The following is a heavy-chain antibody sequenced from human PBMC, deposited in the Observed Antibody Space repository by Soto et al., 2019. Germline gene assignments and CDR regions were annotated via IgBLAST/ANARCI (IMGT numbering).Heavy chain of an antibody. Sequence: GGSLRLSCAVSGFTFSDYYMTWIRQAPGKGLDWVSSINTGGSTIYYADSVKGRFTISRDNARNSLYLQMNSLRADDTAVYYCASTLNMIRGLSGWFDPWGQGTLVTSPQ. V-gene: IGHV3-11*01. D-gene: IGHD3-10*01. CDR3: ASTLNMIRGLSGWFDP. CDR2: INTGGSTI. J-gene: IGHJ5*02. CDR1: GFTFSDYY.